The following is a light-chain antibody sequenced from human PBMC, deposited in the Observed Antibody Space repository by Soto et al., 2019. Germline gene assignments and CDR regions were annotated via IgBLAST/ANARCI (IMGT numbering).Light chain of an antibody. J-gene: IGLJ2*01. CDR3: NSYTSSNSLGV. CDR2: EVS. V-gene: IGLV2-14*01. Sequence: QSALTQPASVSGSPGQSITISCTGTSSDVGGYNRVSWYQQYPGKAPKLMIYEVSNRPSGVSNRFSGSKSGNTASLTISGLQAEDEADYYCNSYTSSNSLGVFGGGTKLT. CDR1: SSDVGGYNR.